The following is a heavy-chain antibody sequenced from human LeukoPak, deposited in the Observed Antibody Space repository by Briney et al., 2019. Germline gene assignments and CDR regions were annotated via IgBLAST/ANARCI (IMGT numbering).Heavy chain of an antibody. J-gene: IGHJ5*02. D-gene: IGHD2-2*01. CDR1: GGSISSGTYQ. CDR2: IYHSGSI. CDR3: ARWDVGYCSSPSCQKHKWFDP. Sequence: SQTLSLTCTVSGGSISSGTYQWTWIRQPPGKGLEWIGFIYHSGSIYYNPSLKSRVTISVDTSKNQFSLKLSSVTAADTAVYYCARWDVGYCSSPSCQKHKWFDPWGQGTLVTVSS. V-gene: IGHV4-30-2*01.